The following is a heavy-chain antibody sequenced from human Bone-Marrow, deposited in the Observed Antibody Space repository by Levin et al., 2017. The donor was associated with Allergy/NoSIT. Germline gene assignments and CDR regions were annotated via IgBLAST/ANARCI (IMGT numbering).Heavy chain of an antibody. CDR3: ARVPYIVVVTAIRGGMDV. CDR1: GFTFSSYS. CDR2: ISSSSSYI. Sequence: GGSLRLSCAASGFTFSSYSMNWVRQAPGKGLEWVSSISSSSSYIYYADSVKGRFTISRDNAKNSLYLQMNSLRAEDTAVYYCARVPYIVVVTAIRGGMDVWGQGTTVTVSS. V-gene: IGHV3-21*01. D-gene: IGHD2-21*02. J-gene: IGHJ6*02.